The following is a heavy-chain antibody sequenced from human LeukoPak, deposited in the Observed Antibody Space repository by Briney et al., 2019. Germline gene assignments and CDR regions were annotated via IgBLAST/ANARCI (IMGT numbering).Heavy chain of an antibody. CDR3: ARDRGYSGYAHGY. CDR2: ILNSSYI. V-gene: IGHV3-21*01. D-gene: IGHD5-12*01. CDR1: GFTFSSYA. Sequence: PGGSLRLSCAASGFTFSSYALGWIRQAPGKGLEWVSSILNSSYIYYSDSVKGRFTISRDNTKNSLYLQMDSLRAEDTAVYYCARDRGYSGYAHGYWGQGTLVTVSS. J-gene: IGHJ4*02.